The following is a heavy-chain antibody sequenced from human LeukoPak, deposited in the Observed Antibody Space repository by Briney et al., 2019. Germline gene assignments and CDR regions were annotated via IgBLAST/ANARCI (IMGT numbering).Heavy chain of an antibody. J-gene: IGHJ3*02. CDR3: ARGGYGANDDAFDI. V-gene: IGHV3-48*02. D-gene: IGHD4-23*01. Sequence: GGSLRLSCAASGFTFSSYSMNWVRQAPGKGLEWVSYISSSTNTIYYADSAKGRFTISRDNAKNSLFLQMNSLRDEDTAVYYCARGGYGANDDAFDIWGQGTMVTVSS. CDR2: ISSSTNTI. CDR1: GFTFSSYS.